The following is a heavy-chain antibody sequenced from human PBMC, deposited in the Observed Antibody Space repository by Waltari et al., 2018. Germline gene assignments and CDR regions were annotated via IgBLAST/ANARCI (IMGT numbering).Heavy chain of an antibody. CDR1: GGSISSSSYY. CDR2: IYYSGST. J-gene: IGHJ4*02. D-gene: IGHD4-17*01. CDR3: AREGSDYTDVY. Sequence: QLQLQESGPGLVKPSETLSLTCTVSGGSISSSSYYWGWIRQPPGKGLEWIGSIYYSGSTYYNPSLKSRVTISVDTSKNQFSLKLSSVTAADTAVYYCAREGSDYTDVYWGQGTLVTVSS. V-gene: IGHV4-39*07.